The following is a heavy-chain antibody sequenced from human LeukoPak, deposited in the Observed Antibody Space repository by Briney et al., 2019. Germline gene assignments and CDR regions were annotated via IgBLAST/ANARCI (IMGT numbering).Heavy chain of an antibody. CDR3: ARVSYYYGSGTKGVGAFDI. Sequence: GGSLRLSCAGSGFTFSNAWMHWVRQAPGKGLEWVGRIKSIVNGGTTDYAAPVKGRFSMSRDDSKTMVYLQMNSLRAEDTAVYYCARVSYYYGSGTKGVGAFDIWGQGTMVTVSS. CDR2: IKSIVNGGTT. CDR1: GFTFSNAW. D-gene: IGHD3-10*01. V-gene: IGHV3-15*01. J-gene: IGHJ3*02.